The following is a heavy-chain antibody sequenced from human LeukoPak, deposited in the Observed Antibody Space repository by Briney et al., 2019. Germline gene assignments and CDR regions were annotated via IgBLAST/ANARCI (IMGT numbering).Heavy chain of an antibody. J-gene: IGHJ4*02. CDR1: GGSISSGGYS. CDR3: ARGNSGPEY. Sequence: PSETLSLTCAVSGGSISSGGYSWSWIRQPPGKGLEWIGYIYHSGSTYYNPSLKSRVTISVDTSKNQFSLNLSSVTAADTAVYYCARGNSGPEYWGQGTLVTVTS. CDR2: IYHSGST. D-gene: IGHD5-12*01. V-gene: IGHV4-30-2*01.